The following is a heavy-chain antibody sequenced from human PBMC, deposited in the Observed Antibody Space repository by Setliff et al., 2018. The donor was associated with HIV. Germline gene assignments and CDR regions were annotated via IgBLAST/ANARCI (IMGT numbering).Heavy chain of an antibody. D-gene: IGHD4-17*01. CDR3: ARDKDEDYGSTSFDY. Sequence: PGGSLRLSCAASGFTFSSYWMSWVRQAPGKGLEWVANINQDASKKYYVDSVKGRFTISRDNAKNSLSLQMNSLRVEDTAVYYCARDKDEDYGSTSFDYWGQGILVTVSS. V-gene: IGHV3-7*03. CDR1: GFTFSSYW. CDR2: INQDASKK. J-gene: IGHJ4*02.